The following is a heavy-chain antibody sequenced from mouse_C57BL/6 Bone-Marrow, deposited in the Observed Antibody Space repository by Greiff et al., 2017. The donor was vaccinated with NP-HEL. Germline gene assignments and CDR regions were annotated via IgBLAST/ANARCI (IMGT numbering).Heavy chain of an antibody. Sequence: EVQLQQSVAELVRPGASVKLSCTASGFNIKNTYMHWVKQRPEQGLEWIGRIDPANGNTKYSPKFQGKATLTADTSSNTAYRQFSSQTSEDTAIYCCSSYCGSSDSFAYWGQGTLVTVSA. J-gene: IGHJ3*01. CDR1: GFNIKNTY. V-gene: IGHV14-3*01. D-gene: IGHD1-1*01. CDR2: IDPANGNT. CDR3: SSYCGSSDSFAY.